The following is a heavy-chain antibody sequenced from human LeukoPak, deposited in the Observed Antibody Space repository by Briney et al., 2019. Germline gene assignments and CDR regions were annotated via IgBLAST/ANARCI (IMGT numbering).Heavy chain of an antibody. CDR2: INHSGST. D-gene: IGHD1-26*01. J-gene: IGHJ4*02. Sequence: SETLSLTCAVYGGSFSGYYWSWIRQPPGKGLEWIGEINHSGSTNYNPSLKSRVTISVDTSKNQFSLKLSSVTAADTAVYYCARQGPISGSYYVRASPRNDNDYWGQGTLVTVSS. CDR3: ARQGPISGSYYVRASPRNDNDY. V-gene: IGHV4-34*01. CDR1: GGSFSGYY.